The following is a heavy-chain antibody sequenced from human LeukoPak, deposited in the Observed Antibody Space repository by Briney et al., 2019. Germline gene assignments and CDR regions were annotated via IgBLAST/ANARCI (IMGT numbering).Heavy chain of an antibody. CDR2: IIPIFGTA. CDR3: ARGRRGYPYYFDY. D-gene: IGHD5-18*01. J-gene: IGHJ4*02. Sequence: PWASVKVACKASGGTFSSYAISWVRQAPGQGLEWMGGIIPIFGTANYAQKFQGRVTITTDESTSTAYMELSSLRSEDTAVYSCARGRRGYPYYFDYWGQGTLVTVSS. V-gene: IGHV1-69*05. CDR1: GGTFSSYA.